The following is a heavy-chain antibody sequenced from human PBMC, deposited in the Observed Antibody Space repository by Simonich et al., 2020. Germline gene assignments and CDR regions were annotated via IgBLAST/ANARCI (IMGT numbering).Heavy chain of an antibody. D-gene: IGHD1-26*01. CDR1: GGSISSYY. CDR2: IYYSGGT. V-gene: IGHV4-59*08. J-gene: IGHJ6*02. CDR3: ARSLGYYYYYYGMDV. Sequence: QVQLQESGPGLVKPSETLSLTCTVSGGSISSYYWSWIRQPPGKGLEWIGYIYYSGGTNYNPSLKSRVTISVDTSKNQFSLKLSSVTAADTAVYYCARSLGYYYYYYGMDVWGQGTTVTVSS.